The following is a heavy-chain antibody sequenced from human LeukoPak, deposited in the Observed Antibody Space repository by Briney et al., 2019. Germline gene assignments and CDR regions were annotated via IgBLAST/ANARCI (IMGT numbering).Heavy chain of an antibody. V-gene: IGHV3-20*04. CDR2: INWNGGST. CDR1: GFMFEEYG. Sequence: RSGGSLRLSCAASGFMFEEYGMTWVRQAPGKGLEWVSGINWNGGSTGYADSVKGRFTISRDNAKNSLYLQMNSLRAEDTALYYCARARDRYYYYYYMDVWGKGTTVTVSS. CDR3: ARARDRYYYYYYMDV. J-gene: IGHJ6*03.